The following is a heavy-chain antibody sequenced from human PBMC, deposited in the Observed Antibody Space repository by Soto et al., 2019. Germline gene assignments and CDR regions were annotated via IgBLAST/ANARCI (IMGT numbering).Heavy chain of an antibody. J-gene: IGHJ5*01. V-gene: IGHV5-10-1*01. CDR2: IDPSDSYT. Sequence: PGESLKTSCKASGYNFTAFWIHWVRQMPGKGLEWLGKIDPSDSYTNYSPSFEGHVTISTDNSITTAYLQCSSLRASDTALYFCARVHKNWFDSWAQGTMVTVSS. CDR1: GYNFTAFW. CDR3: ARVHKNWFDS.